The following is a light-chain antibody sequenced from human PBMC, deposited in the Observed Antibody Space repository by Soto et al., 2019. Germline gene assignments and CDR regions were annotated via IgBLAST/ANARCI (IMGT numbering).Light chain of an antibody. CDR2: LESSGSY. CDR3: ETWDSNTRV. CDR1: SGHGTYI. Sequence: QLVLTQSSSASASLGSSVKLPCTLSSGHGTYIIAWHQQQPGKAPLSLMKLESSGSYNKGSGVPDRFSGSSSGADRYLTISNLQFEDEADYYCETWDSNTRVFGGGTKLTVL. J-gene: IGLJ2*01. V-gene: IGLV4-60*02.